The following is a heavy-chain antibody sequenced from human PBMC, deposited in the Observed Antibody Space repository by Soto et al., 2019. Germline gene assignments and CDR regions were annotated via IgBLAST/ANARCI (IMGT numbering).Heavy chain of an antibody. CDR1: GFTFSSYA. Sequence: EVQLLESGGGLVQPGGSLRLSCAASGFTFSSYAMSWVRQAPGKGLEWVSAISGSGGSTYYADSVKGRFTISRDNSKNTLYLQMNSLRAEDTAVYYWAKDVGVVIIHHDAFDIWGQGTMVTVSS. J-gene: IGHJ3*02. CDR3: AKDVGVVIIHHDAFDI. V-gene: IGHV3-23*01. CDR2: ISGSGGST. D-gene: IGHD3-3*01.